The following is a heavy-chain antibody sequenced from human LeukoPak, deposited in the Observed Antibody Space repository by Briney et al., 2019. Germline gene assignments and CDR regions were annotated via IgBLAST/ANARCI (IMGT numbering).Heavy chain of an antibody. CDR1: GFTFSSYW. Sequence: SGGSLRLSCAASGFTFSSYWMHWVRQAPGKGLVWVSRINSDGSSTSYADSVKGRFTISRDNAKNTLYLQMNGLRAEDTAVYYCARVYFRSGYYPYDYWGQGTLVTVSS. V-gene: IGHV3-74*01. CDR2: INSDGSST. J-gene: IGHJ4*02. CDR3: ARVYFRSGYYPYDY. D-gene: IGHD3-3*01.